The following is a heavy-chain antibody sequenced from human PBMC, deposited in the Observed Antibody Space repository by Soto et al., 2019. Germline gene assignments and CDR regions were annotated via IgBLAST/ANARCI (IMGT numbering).Heavy chain of an antibody. D-gene: IGHD6-19*01. CDR3: ARASGIAVAGLDY. CDR1: GGSISSGGYS. CDR2: IYHSGGT. J-gene: IGHJ4*02. V-gene: IGHV4-30-2*01. Sequence: PSETLSLTCAVSGGSISSGGYSWSWIRQPPGKGLEWIGYIYHSGGTYYNPSLKSRVTISVDRSKNQFSLKLSSVTAADTAVYYCARASGIAVAGLDYWGQGTLVTVSS.